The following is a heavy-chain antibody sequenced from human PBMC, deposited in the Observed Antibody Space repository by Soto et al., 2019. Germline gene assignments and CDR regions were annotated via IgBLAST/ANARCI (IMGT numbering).Heavy chain of an antibody. CDR1: GGSFSGYY. CDR2: INHSGST. D-gene: IGHD3-10*01. Sequence: SETLSLTCAVYGGSFSGYYWSWIRQPPGKGLEWIGGINHSGSTNYNPSLKSRVTISVDTSKNQFSLKLSSVTAADTAVYYCARILITMVRRVIGSVWGQGTTVTVSS. J-gene: IGHJ6*02. CDR3: ARILITMVRRVIGSV. V-gene: IGHV4-34*01.